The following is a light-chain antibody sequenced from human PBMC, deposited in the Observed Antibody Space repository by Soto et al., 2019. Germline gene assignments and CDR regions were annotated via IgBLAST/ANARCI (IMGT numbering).Light chain of an antibody. CDR2: GAS. CDR1: QSVSSSY. J-gene: IGKJ1*01. V-gene: IGKV3-20*01. CDR3: QQYGRT. Sequence: DIVMTQSPATLSLSPGERATLSCRASQSVSSSYLAWYQQKPGQAPRLLIYGASSRATGIPDRFSGSGSGTDFTLTISRLEPEDFAVYYCQQYGRTFGQGTKVDI.